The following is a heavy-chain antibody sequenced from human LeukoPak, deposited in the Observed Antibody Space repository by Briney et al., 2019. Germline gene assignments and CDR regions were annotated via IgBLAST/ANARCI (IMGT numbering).Heavy chain of an antibody. CDR1: GFILNDHY. CDR2: IKSRTDGGTI. D-gene: IGHD1-26*01. Sequence: GGSLRLSCAASGFILNDHYIDWVRQAPGKGLEWIGRIKSRTDGGTIDYAAPVKGRFTISRDDSKNMLFLQMNSLKTEDTALYYCTTISWDWGQGTLVTVSS. J-gene: IGHJ4*02. V-gene: IGHV3-15*01. CDR3: TTISWD.